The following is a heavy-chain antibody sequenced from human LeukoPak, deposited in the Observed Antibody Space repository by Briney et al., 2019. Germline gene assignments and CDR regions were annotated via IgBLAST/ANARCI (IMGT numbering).Heavy chain of an antibody. J-gene: IGHJ4*02. CDR2: ISSSSSYI. V-gene: IGHV3-21*01. CDR3: ARDFVEVYALYYFDY. CDR1: GFTFSSYS. D-gene: IGHD2-8*01. Sequence: GGSLRLSCAASGFTFSSYSMNWVRQAPGKGLEWVSSISSSSSYIYYADSVKGRFTISRDNAKNSLYLQMNSLRAEDTAVYYCARDFVEVYALYYFDYWGQGTLVTVPS.